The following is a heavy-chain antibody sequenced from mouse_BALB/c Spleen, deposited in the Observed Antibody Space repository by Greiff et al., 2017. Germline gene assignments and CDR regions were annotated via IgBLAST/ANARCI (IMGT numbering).Heavy chain of an antibody. Sequence: EVQVVESGGGLVQPGGSLRLSCATSGFTFTDYYMSWVRQPPGKALEWLGFIRNKANGYTTEYSASVKGRFTISRDNSQSILYLQMNTLRAEDSATYYCARDIHYAMDDWGQGTSVTVSS. J-gene: IGHJ4*01. V-gene: IGHV7-3*02. CDR3: ARDIHYAMDD. CDR2: IRNKANGYTT. CDR1: GFTFTDYY.